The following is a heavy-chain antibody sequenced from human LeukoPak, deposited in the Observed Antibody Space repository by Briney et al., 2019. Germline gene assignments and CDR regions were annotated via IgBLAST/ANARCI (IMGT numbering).Heavy chain of an antibody. J-gene: IGHJ4*02. Sequence: ASVKVSCKASGYTFTGYYIHWVRQAPGQGLEWMGWINPNNGGTNYAQKFQGWVTMTRDTSISTAYVELNRLTSDDTAVYSCARSGYSSSWYLDYWGQGTLVTVSS. CDR3: ARSGYSSSWYLDY. CDR1: GYTFTGYY. D-gene: IGHD6-13*01. CDR2: INPNNGGT. V-gene: IGHV1-2*04.